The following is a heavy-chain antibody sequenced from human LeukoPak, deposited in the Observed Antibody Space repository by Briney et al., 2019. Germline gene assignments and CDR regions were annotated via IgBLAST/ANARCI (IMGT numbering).Heavy chain of an antibody. Sequence: ASVKVSCKASGYPFTFYYLHWVRQAPGQGREWMGWILPSSGGPYYAQKFQGRITMSRDTSISTAYMELSSLTSDDTAVYYCVRKGEKYGDYDYWGQGALVTVSS. J-gene: IGHJ4*02. CDR2: ILPSSGGP. V-gene: IGHV1-2*02. D-gene: IGHD4-17*01. CDR1: GYPFTFYY. CDR3: VRKGEKYGDYDY.